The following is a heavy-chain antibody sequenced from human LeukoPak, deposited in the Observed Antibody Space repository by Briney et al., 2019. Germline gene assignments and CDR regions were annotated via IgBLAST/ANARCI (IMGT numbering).Heavy chain of an antibody. CDR1: GGSISSYY. D-gene: IGHD3-22*01. J-gene: IGHJ4*02. Sequence: SETLSLTCTVSGGSISSYYWSWIRQPPGKGLEWIGYIYYSGGTNYNPSLKSRVTISVDTSKNQFSLKLSSVTAADTAVYYCAREQGIYYYDSSGFDYWGQGTLVTVSS. CDR3: AREQGIYYYDSSGFDY. V-gene: IGHV4-59*01. CDR2: IYYSGGT.